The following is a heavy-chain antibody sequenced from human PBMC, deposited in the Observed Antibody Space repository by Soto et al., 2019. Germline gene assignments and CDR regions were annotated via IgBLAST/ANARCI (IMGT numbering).Heavy chain of an antibody. Sequence: SETLSLTCTVSGGSISSYYWSWIRQPPGKGLEWIGYIYYSGSTNYNPSLKSRVTISVDTSKNQFSLKLSSVTAADTAVYYCARRYGRNFDYCRQGYLVTVSS. J-gene: IGHJ4*02. CDR2: IYYSGST. V-gene: IGHV4-59*01. CDR3: ARRYGRNFDY. CDR1: GGSISSYY. D-gene: IGHD3-9*01.